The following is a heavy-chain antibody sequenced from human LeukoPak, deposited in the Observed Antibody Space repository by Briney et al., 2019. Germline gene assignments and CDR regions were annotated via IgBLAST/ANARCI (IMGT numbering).Heavy chain of an antibody. CDR3: ARGRGAYGDYDVADYYFDY. D-gene: IGHD4-17*01. CDR2: ISAYNGNT. CDR1: GYTFTSYG. J-gene: IGHJ4*02. Sequence: ASVKVSCKASGYTFTSYGISWVRQAPGQGLEWMGWISAYNGNTNYAQKLQGRVTMTTDTSTSTAYMELRSLRSDDTAVYYCARGRGAYGDYDVADYYFDYWGQGTLVTVSS. V-gene: IGHV1-18*01.